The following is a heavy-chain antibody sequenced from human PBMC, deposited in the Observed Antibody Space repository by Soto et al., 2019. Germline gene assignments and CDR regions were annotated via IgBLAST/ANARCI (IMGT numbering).Heavy chain of an antibody. V-gene: IGHV4-59*13. CDR2: IYYSGSS. J-gene: IGHJ3*02. CDR3: ARVHGDSSDAFDI. D-gene: IGHD4-17*01. Sequence: KPSETLSLTCTVSGGSISTYYWSWIRQPPGKGLEWIGYIYYSGSSNYNPSLKSRVTISVDTSKNQFSLNLSSVTAADTAVYYCARVHGDSSDAFDIWGQGTMVTVSS. CDR1: GGSISTYY.